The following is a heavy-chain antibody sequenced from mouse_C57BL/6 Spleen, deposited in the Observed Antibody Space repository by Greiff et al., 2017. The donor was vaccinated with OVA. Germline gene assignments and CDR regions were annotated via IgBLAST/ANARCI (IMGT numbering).Heavy chain of an antibody. J-gene: IGHJ2*01. V-gene: IGHV1-59*01. CDR1: GYTFTSYW. D-gene: IGHD2-4*01. Sequence: QVQLQQPGAELVRPGTSVKLSCKASGYTFTSYWMHWVKQRPGQGLEWIGVIDPSDSYTNYNQKFKGKATLTVDTSSSTAYMQLSSLTSEDSAVYYCERRLYDYGLGYFDYWGQGTTLTVSS. CDR3: ERRLYDYGLGYFDY. CDR2: IDPSDSYT.